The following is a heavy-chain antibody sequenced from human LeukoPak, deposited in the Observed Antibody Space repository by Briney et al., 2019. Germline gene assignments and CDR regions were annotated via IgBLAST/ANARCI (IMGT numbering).Heavy chain of an antibody. V-gene: IGHV4-34*01. Sequence: SETLSLTCAVYGGSFSGYHWTWIRQSPGKGLEWIGDINPSGSTYYNPSLKSRLTISVDTSKNQFSLKLRSVTAADTAVYYCARGRHDITMIVVAMTSVSYYLDVWGKGTTVTVS. CDR2: INPSGST. J-gene: IGHJ6*03. CDR3: ARGRHDITMIVVAMTSVSYYLDV. CDR1: GGSFSGYH. D-gene: IGHD3-22*01.